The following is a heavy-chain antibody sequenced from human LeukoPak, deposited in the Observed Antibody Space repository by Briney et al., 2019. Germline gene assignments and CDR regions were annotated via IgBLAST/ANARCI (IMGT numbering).Heavy chain of an antibody. V-gene: IGHV3-11*05. Sequence: PGGSLRLSCAASGFTFSDYYMSWIRQAPGKGLEWVSYISSSSNYTNCADSVKGRFTISRDNAKNSLYLQMNSLRAEDTAVYYCARDHKFENPLAAAGTESWFDPWGQGTLVTVSS. CDR1: GFTFSDYY. J-gene: IGHJ5*02. CDR2: ISSSSNYT. D-gene: IGHD6-13*01. CDR3: ARDHKFENPLAAAGTESWFDP.